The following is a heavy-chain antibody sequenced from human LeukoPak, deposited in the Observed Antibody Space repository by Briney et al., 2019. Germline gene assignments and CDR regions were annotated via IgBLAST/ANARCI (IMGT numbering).Heavy chain of an antibody. J-gene: IGHJ4*02. CDR1: GFTFSNHW. Sequence: GGSLRLSCAASGFTFSNHWMHWVRQAPGKGLVWVSRINSDGSTTTYADSVKGRFTISRDNAKNTLYLQMNSLRAEDTAVYYCADPTLDSWGQGTLVTVSS. V-gene: IGHV3-74*01. CDR2: INSDGSTT. CDR3: ADPTLDS.